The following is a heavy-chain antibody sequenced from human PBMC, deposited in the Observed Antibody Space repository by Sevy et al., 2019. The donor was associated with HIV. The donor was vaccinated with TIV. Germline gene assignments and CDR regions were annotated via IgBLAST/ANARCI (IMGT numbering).Heavy chain of an antibody. CDR3: ARGQWEHPF. CDR1: GGSLSGFY. CDR2: IIPTGIT. D-gene: IGHD1-26*01. J-gene: IGHJ4*02. Sequence: SETLSLTCAVSGGSLSGFYWSWIRQPPGKGLEWIGEIIPTGITNYNPSLKSRVTISVDTSRSQFSLKMRSVTAADTAVYYCARGQWEHPFWGQGTLVTVSS. V-gene: IGHV4-34*01.